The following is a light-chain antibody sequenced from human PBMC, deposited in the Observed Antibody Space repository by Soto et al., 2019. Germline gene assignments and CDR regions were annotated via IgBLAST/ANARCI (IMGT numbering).Light chain of an antibody. CDR2: DAS. CDR3: QQRSNWPPIT. V-gene: IGKV3-11*01. J-gene: IGKJ5*01. CDR1: QSVNNF. Sequence: EITLTQSPATLSLSPGERATLSCRASQSVNNFLAWYQQKPGQAPRLLIYDASNRATGIPARFTGSGSGTDYTLTISSLEPEDSAVYYCQQRSNWPPITFGQGTRLEIK.